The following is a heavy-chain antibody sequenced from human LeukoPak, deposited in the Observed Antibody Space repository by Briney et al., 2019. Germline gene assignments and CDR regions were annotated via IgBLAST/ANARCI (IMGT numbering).Heavy chain of an antibody. Sequence: ASVKVSCKASGYTFTGYYMHWVRQAPGQGLEWMGWINPNSGGTNYAQKFQGRVTMTRDTSISTAYMELSRLRSDDTAVYYCAIAARHGHYFDYWVQGTLVTVSS. CDR2: INPNSGGT. V-gene: IGHV1-2*02. D-gene: IGHD6-6*01. CDR3: AIAARHGHYFDY. CDR1: GYTFTGYY. J-gene: IGHJ4*02.